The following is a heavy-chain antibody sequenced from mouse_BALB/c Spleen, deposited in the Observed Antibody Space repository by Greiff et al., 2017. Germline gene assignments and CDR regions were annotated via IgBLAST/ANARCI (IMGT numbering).Heavy chain of an antibody. V-gene: IGHV1S137*01. CDR2: ISTYYGDA. J-gene: IGHJ3*01. D-gene: IGHD3-3*01. CDR3: ARYGDMAY. Sequence: VQLQQSGAELVRPGVSVKISCKGSGYTFTDYAMHWVKQSHAKSLEWIGVISTYYGDASYNQKFKGKATMTVDKSSSTAYMELARLTSEDSAISSCARYGDMAYWGQGTLVTVSA. CDR1: GYTFTDYA.